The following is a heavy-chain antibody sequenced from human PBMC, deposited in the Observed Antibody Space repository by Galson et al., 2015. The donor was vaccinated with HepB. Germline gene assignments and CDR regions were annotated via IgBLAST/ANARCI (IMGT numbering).Heavy chain of an antibody. CDR2: ISWNSGSI. CDR3: AKDGGD. Sequence: SLRLSCAASGFTFSSYSMNWVRQAPGKGLEWVSGISWNSGSIGYADSVKGRFTISRDNAKNSLYLQMNSLRAEDTALYYCAKDGGDWGQGTLVTVSS. D-gene: IGHD2-21*01. V-gene: IGHV3-9*01. CDR1: GFTFSSYS. J-gene: IGHJ4*02.